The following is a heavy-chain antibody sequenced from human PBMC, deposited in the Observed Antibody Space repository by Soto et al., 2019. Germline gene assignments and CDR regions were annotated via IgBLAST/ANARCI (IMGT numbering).Heavy chain of an antibody. CDR1: GGSISSYY. V-gene: IGHV4-59*01. Sequence: SETLSLTCTVSGGSISSYYWSWIRQPPGKGLERIGYIYYSGSTNYNPSLKSRVTISVDTSKNQFSLKLSSVTAADTAVYYCARDLGIAVAGTDHYYYYYGMDVWGQGTTVTVSS. J-gene: IGHJ6*02. CDR2: IYYSGST. D-gene: IGHD6-19*01. CDR3: ARDLGIAVAGTDHYYYYYGMDV.